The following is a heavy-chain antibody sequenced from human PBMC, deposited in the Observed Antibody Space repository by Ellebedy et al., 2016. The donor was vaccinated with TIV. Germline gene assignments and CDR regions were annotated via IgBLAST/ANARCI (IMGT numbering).Heavy chain of an antibody. Sequence: PGGSLRLSCVASAFTFSNHWIHWVRQAPGKELVSLSRINRHVNSANYADSVKGRFSISRDNSKNTLYVQMNSLRAEDTAVYYCARDGIVGGTTEYYVDSWGQGTLVTVSS. CDR2: INRHVNSA. V-gene: IGHV3-74*01. D-gene: IGHD1-26*01. CDR1: AFTFSNHW. J-gene: IGHJ4*02. CDR3: ARDGIVGGTTEYYVDS.